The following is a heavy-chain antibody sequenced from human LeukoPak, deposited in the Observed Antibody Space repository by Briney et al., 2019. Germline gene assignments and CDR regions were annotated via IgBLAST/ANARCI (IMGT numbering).Heavy chain of an antibody. CDR2: IKQDGSEK. J-gene: IGHJ6*02. D-gene: IGHD2-15*01. Sequence: QPGGSLRLSCAASGFTFSSYWMSWVRQAPGKGLEGVANIKQDGSEKYYVDSVKGRFTISRDNAKNSLYLQMNSLRAEDTAVYYCARDVVVVAATRYYYYGMDVWGQGTTVTVSS. CDR3: ARDVVVVAATRYYYYGMDV. CDR1: GFTFSSYW. V-gene: IGHV3-7*01.